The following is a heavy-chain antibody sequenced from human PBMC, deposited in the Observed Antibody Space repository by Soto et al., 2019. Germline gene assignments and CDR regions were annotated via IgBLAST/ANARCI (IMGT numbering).Heavy chain of an antibody. CDR3: ARDPYGIVATIPDPFVY. V-gene: IGHV1-69*04. J-gene: IGHJ4*02. Sequence: ASLKVSCKASGGTFSSYTISWVRQAPGQGLEWMGRIIPILGIANYAQKFQGRVTITADKSTSTAYMELSSLRSEDTAVYYCARDPYGIVATIPDPFVYWGQGTLVTVSS. D-gene: IGHD5-12*01. CDR1: GGTFSSYT. CDR2: IIPILGIA.